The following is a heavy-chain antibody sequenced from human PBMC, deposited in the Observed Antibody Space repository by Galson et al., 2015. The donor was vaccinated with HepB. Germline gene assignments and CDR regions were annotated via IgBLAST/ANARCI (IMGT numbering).Heavy chain of an antibody. Sequence: SLRLSCAASGFTFDDYAMHWVRQAPGKGLEWVSGISWNSGSIGYADSVKGRFTISRDNAKNSLYLQMNSLRAEDTALYYCAKAKPFTIFGPMDVWGQGTTVTVSS. CDR3: AKAKPFTIFGPMDV. CDR2: ISWNSGSI. V-gene: IGHV3-9*01. J-gene: IGHJ6*02. CDR1: GFTFDDYA. D-gene: IGHD3-3*01.